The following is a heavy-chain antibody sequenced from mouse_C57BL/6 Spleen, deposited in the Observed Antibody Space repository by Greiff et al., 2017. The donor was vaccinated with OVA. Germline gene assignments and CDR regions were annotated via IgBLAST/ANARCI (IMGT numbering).Heavy chain of an antibody. Sequence: VLLQQSGPELVKPGASVKISCKASGYTFTDFNMHWVKQSHGKSLEWIGYINPNNGGTSYNQKFKGKATFTVNKSSSTAYMELHSLTSEDSAVYDWARWEYDGIYYAMDDWGQGTSVTVSS. J-gene: IGHJ4*01. CDR3: ARWEYDGIYYAMDD. CDR1: GYTFTDFN. V-gene: IGHV1-22*01. CDR2: INPNNGGT. D-gene: IGHD2-12*01.